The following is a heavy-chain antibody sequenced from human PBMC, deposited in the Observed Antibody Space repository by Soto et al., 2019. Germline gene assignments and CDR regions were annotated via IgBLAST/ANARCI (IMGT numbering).Heavy chain of an antibody. CDR3: VRHPLRGFGFPS. CDR1: GDSIKTSAYY. Sequence: SETLSLTCLVSGDSIKTSAYYWGWIRQPPGKGLEWIGSIDYSGTTYYNPSLKSRVAISIDTSKNLFSLRLNSVTAADTSIYYCVRHPLRGFGFPSWGQGALVTVS. D-gene: IGHD3-10*01. J-gene: IGHJ5*02. CDR2: IDYSGTT. V-gene: IGHV4-39*01.